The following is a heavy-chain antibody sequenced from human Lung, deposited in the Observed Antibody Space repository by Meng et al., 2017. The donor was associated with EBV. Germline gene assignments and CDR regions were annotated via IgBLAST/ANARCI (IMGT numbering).Heavy chain of an antibody. D-gene: IGHD1-7*01. CDR1: GDSISSDIW. CDR2: VYHRGDT. J-gene: IGHJ4*02. V-gene: IGHV4-4*02. Sequence: QVPLQESGPGLVKPSGTLSLPCTVSGDSISSDIWLSWVRQPPGKGLEWIGEVYHRGDTNYNPSLKSRVDISVDKSKNQFYLSLFSVTAADTAVYYCGRDQGRELINHWGQGTLVTVSS. CDR3: GRDQGRELINH.